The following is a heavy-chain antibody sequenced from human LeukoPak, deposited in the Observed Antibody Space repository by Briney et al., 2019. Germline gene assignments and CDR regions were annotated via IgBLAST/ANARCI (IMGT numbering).Heavy chain of an antibody. J-gene: IGHJ5*02. V-gene: IGHV3-48*01. CDR3: ARSAGYCSGGSCSGDNWFDP. CDR1: GFTFSSYS. D-gene: IGHD2-15*01. CDR2: ISSSSSTI. Sequence: GGSLRLSCAASGFTFSSYSMNWVRQASGKGLEWVSYISSSSSTIYYADSVKGRFTISRDNAKNSLYLQMNSLRAEDTAVYYCARSAGYCSGGSCSGDNWFDPWGQGTLVTVSS.